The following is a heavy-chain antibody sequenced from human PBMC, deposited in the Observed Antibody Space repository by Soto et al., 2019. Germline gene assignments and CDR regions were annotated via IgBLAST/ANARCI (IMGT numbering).Heavy chain of an antibody. D-gene: IGHD5-12*01. Sequence: SETLSLTCTVSGDSISSGGYYWNWIRQHPGKGLEWIGYIYYSGSTDYKSSLKGRITISLDTSKNQFSLKLSSVTAADTAVYYCARAGGSVASYLSGFNYWGQGALVTVSS. CDR1: GDSISSGGYY. V-gene: IGHV4-31*03. CDR2: IYYSGST. J-gene: IGHJ4*02. CDR3: ARAGGSVASYLSGFNY.